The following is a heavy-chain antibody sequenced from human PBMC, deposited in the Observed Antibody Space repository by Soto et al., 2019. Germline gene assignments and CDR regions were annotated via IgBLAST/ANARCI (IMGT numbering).Heavy chain of an antibody. V-gene: IGHV3-30*04. CDR2: ISYDGSNK. D-gene: IGHD3-3*02. Sequence: GGSLRLSCAASGFTFGASALQWVRQASGKGLEWVAVISYDGSNKYYADSVKGRFTISRDNSKNTLYLQMNSLRVEDMAVYYCAKEAHFWSGRGYYYAMDVWGQGTTVTVSS. CDR3: AKEAHFWSGRGYYYAMDV. CDR1: GFTFGASA. J-gene: IGHJ6*02.